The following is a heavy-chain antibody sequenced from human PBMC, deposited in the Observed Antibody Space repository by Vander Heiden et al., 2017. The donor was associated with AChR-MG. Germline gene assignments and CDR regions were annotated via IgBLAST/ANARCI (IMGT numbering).Heavy chain of an antibody. D-gene: IGHD6-19*01. Sequence: QLQLQESGPGLVKPSETLSLTCTVSGGSISSSSSYWGWIRQPPGKGLEWIGSIYYSGSTYYNPSLKSRVTISVDTSKNQFSLKLSSVTAADTAVYYCASLRSSGWYGKADYGMDVWGQGTTVTVSS. J-gene: IGHJ6*02. CDR1: GGSISSSSSY. CDR2: IYYSGST. CDR3: ASLRSSGWYGKADYGMDV. V-gene: IGHV4-39*01.